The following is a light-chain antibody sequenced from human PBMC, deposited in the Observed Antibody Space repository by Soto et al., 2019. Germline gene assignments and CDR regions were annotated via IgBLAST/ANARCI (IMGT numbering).Light chain of an antibody. V-gene: IGKV1-5*03. Sequence: IQMTQSPSSLSASVGDRVTISCRASQGIGNALGWYQQKPGKPPKLLIYKASTLKSGVPSRFSGSGSGTEFTLTISSLQPDDFATYYCQHYKSYSEAFGQGTKVDIK. CDR1: QGIGNA. CDR2: KAS. J-gene: IGKJ1*01. CDR3: QHYKSYSEA.